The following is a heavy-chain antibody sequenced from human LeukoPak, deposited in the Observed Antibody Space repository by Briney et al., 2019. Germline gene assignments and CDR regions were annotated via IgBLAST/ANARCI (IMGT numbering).Heavy chain of an antibody. D-gene: IGHD6-13*01. CDR2: ISSSGDNT. Sequence: GGSLRLSCAASGFTFSVPVMNWVRQVPGKGLEWVSGISSSGDNTYYADFVKGRFTISRDNHKNTLHLQMNGLRADDTTIYYCAKEGGYSSTWYWGQGALVTVSS. J-gene: IGHJ4*02. CDR3: AKEGGYSSTWY. V-gene: IGHV3-23*01. CDR1: GFTFSVPV.